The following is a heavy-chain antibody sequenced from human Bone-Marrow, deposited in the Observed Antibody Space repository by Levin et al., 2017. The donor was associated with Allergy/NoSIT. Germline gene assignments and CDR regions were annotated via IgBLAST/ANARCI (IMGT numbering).Heavy chain of an antibody. CDR3: ARLPLSYSYGSVSDL. CDR1: FFPFSYYF. CDR2: ITWNGGST. D-gene: IGHD5-18*01. J-gene: IGHJ3*01. V-gene: IGHV3-20*03. Sequence: GDSLNISFSSYFFPFSYYFINFFLQSPFNFLSFFSCITWNGGSTGYADSVKGRFTISRDNAKSSLFLQMNSLTAEDTALYYCARLPLSYSYGSVSDLWGQGTMVTVSS.